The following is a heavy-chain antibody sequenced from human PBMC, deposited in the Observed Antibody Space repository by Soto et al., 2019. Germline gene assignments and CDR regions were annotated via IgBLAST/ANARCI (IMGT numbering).Heavy chain of an antibody. CDR1: GGSVNGYY. V-gene: IGHV4-34*01. CDR3: ATRITVFGVLIPPFDP. Sequence: SETLSLTCAVYGGSVNGYYWNWIRQPPGKGLEWIGEINHTGGTHYNPSLKSRVTMSVDTSRNQFSLRLSSVTAADTAIYYCATRITVFGVLIPPFDPWGQGTQVTVSS. J-gene: IGHJ5*02. D-gene: IGHD3-3*01. CDR2: INHTGGT.